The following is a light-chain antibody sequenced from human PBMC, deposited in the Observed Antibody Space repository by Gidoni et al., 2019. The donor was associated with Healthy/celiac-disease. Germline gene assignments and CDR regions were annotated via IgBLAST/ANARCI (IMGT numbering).Light chain of an antibody. CDR2: AES. CDR1: QSISSY. V-gene: IGKV1-39*01. CDR3: QQSYSTPGT. J-gene: IGKJ2*02. Sequence: DIQMTQSPSSLSASVGDRVTITCRASQSISSYLNWYQQKPGKDPKLLIDAESRLQSGVPSRFSGSGSETDFTLTISSLQPEDIATYYCQQSYSTPGTFGQGTKVEIK.